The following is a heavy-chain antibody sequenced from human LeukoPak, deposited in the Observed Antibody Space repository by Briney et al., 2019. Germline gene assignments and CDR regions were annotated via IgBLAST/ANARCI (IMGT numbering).Heavy chain of an antibody. CDR1: GYTFTSYD. D-gene: IGHD5-12*01. CDR2: ISAYNGNT. Sequence: ASVKVSCKASGYTFTSYDISWVRQAPGQGLERMGWISAYNGNTNYAQKLQGRVTMTTDTSTSTAYMELRSLRSDDTAVYYCARGGGYESDYYYYGMDVWGQGTTVTVSS. V-gene: IGHV1-18*01. CDR3: ARGGGYESDYYYYGMDV. J-gene: IGHJ6*02.